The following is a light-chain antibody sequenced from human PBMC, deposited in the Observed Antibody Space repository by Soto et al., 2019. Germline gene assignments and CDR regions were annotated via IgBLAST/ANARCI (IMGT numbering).Light chain of an antibody. V-gene: IGKV3-15*01. CDR1: QSVSSN. CDR3: QQYNNWPPKT. Sequence: IVVTQSPATLSVSPGERATLSCTASQSVSSNLAWYQQKPGQAPRLLIYGASTRATGIPARFSGSGSGTEFTLTISQSEDFAVYYCQQYNNWPPKTFGQGTK. CDR2: GAS. J-gene: IGKJ1*01.